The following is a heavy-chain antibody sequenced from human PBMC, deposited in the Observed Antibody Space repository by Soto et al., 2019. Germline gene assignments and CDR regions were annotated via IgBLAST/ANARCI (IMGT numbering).Heavy chain of an antibody. D-gene: IGHD2-21*02. V-gene: IGHV4-59*08. J-gene: IGHJ6*03. Sequence: SETLSLTCTVSGGSISSYYWSWIRQPPGKGLEWIGYIYYSGSTNYNPSLKSRVTISVDTSKNQFSLKLSSVTAADTAVYYCARVTAAYYYYYMDVWGKGTTVTVSS. CDR1: GGSISSYY. CDR2: IYYSGST. CDR3: ARVTAAYYYYYMDV.